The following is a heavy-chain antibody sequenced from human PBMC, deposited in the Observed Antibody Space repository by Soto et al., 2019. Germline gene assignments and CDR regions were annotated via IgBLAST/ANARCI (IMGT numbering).Heavy chain of an antibody. CDR2: IYWDDDK. V-gene: IGHV2-5*02. D-gene: IGHD4-4*01. J-gene: IGHJ4*02. CDR3: ASLGDLYSVFAH. Sequence: SGPTLVNPTETLTLTSTFSGFSLSTSEVGVGWVRQPPGKALECLAIIYWDDDKRYSPPLASRLTVTKDTSKNQVVLTMTNMGAADTATYYCASLGDLYSVFAHWGQ. CDR1: GFSLSTSEVG.